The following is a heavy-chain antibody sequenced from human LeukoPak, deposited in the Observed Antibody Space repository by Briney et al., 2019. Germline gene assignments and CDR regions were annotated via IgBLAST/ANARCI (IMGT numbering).Heavy chain of an antibody. CDR1: GFSFSHTC. CDR2: IQSETDGGTT. CDR3: TTSPQWLEN. V-gene: IGHV3-15*01. D-gene: IGHD6-19*01. J-gene: IGHJ4*02. Sequence: GGSLRLSCAASGFSFSHTCMTWVRQAPGKGLEWIGRIQSETDGGTTDYAAPVKGRFTISRDDSKNMLYLQMNSLKNEDTAVYYCTTSPQWLENWGQGTLVTVSP.